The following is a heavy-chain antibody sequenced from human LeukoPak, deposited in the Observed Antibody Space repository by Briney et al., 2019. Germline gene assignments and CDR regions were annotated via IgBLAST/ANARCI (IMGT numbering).Heavy chain of an antibody. V-gene: IGHV4-34*01. CDR2: INHSGST. Sequence: PSETLSLTCAVYGGSFSGYYWSWIRQPPGEGLEWTGEINHSGSTNYNPSLKSRVTISVDTSKNQFSLKLSSVTAADTAVYYCARGRLGDNGSFDYWGQGTLVTVSS. CDR1: GGSFSGYY. J-gene: IGHJ4*02. D-gene: IGHD3-10*01. CDR3: ARGRLGDNGSFDY.